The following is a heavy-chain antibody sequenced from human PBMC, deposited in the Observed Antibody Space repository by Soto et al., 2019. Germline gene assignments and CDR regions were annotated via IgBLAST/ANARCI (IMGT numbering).Heavy chain of an antibody. V-gene: IGHV1-69*12. J-gene: IGHJ4*02. CDR1: GGTFSSYA. D-gene: IGHD5-12*01. CDR3: VRVVAIPGYPDN. CDR2: IVRIVDTS. Sequence: QVQLVQSGAEVRQPASSVKVSCKTSGGTFSSYAISWVRQAPGQGLEWMGGIVRIVDTSTYAQKFQGRVTITADESTSTAYMELSSLRSDDTAIYYCVRVVAIPGYPDNWGQGTLVTVSS.